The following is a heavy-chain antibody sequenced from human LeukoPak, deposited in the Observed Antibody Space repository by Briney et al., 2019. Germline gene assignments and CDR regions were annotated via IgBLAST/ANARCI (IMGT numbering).Heavy chain of an antibody. D-gene: IGHD3-3*01. J-gene: IGHJ6*02. CDR1: GFTFSSYA. CDR3: ARDEFSGWFGPYYYYGMDV. Sequence: GGSLRLSCAASGFTFSSYAMSWVRQAPGKGLEWVSAISGSGGSTYYADSVKGRFTISGDNSKNTLYLQMNSLRAEDTAVYYCARDEFSGWFGPYYYYGMDVWGQGTTVTVSS. CDR2: ISGSGGST. V-gene: IGHV3-23*01.